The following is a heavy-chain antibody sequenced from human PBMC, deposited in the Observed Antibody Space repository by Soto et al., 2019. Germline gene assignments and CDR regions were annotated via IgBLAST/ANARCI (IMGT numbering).Heavy chain of an antibody. V-gene: IGHV4-4*02. D-gene: IGHD6-13*01. Sequence: QVQLQESGPGLVKPSGTLSLTCAVSGGSISSSNWWSWVRQPPGKGLVWIGEIYHSGSTNYNPSRKSRVTLSVDKSKNQFSLKLSSVTAADTAVSYCARAAMGGSSWPFDYWGQGTLVTVSS. CDR3: ARAAMGGSSWPFDY. CDR1: GGSISSSNW. J-gene: IGHJ4*02. CDR2: IYHSGST.